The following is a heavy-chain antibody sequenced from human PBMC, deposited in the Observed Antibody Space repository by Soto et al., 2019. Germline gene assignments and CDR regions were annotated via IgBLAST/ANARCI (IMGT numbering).Heavy chain of an antibody. CDR2: ISASGGST. J-gene: IGHJ6*02. D-gene: IGHD3-10*01. Sequence: EVQLLESGGGLVQHGGSLRLSCAASGFTFSSYAMSWVRQAPGKGLEWVSAISASGGSTYYADSVKGRFTISRDNSKNTLYLQMNSLRAEDTAGYYCAKKVPPGETTTGFGGMDVWGQGTTVTVSS. CDR1: GFTFSSYA. V-gene: IGHV3-23*01. CDR3: AKKVPPGETTTGFGGMDV.